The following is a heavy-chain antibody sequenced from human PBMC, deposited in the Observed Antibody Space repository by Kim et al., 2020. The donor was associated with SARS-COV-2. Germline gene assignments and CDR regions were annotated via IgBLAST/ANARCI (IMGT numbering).Heavy chain of an antibody. D-gene: IGHD6-6*01. J-gene: IGHJ4*02. V-gene: IGHV1-46*01. Sequence: ASVKVSCKASGYTFTRSYMPWVRQAPGQGLEWMGIINPSGGSTSYAQKFQGRVTMTRDTSTSTVYMELSSLRSEDTAVYYCARAYSSSPSFDYWGQGTLVTFSS. CDR2: INPSGGST. CDR1: GYTFTRSY. CDR3: ARAYSSSPSFDY.